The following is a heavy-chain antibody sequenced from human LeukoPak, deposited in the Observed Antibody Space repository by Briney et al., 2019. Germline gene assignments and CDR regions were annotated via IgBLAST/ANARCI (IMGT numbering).Heavy chain of an antibody. D-gene: IGHD3-3*01. CDR1: GYTFTSYD. Sequence: ASVKVSCKASGYTFTSYDINWVRQATGQGLEWMGWMNPNSGNTGYAQKFQGRVTMTRNTAISTVYTELSSLRSEDTAVYYCARGFWSGRYYNWFDPWGQGTLVTVSS. V-gene: IGHV1-8*01. CDR3: ARGFWSGRYYNWFDP. CDR2: MNPNSGNT. J-gene: IGHJ5*02.